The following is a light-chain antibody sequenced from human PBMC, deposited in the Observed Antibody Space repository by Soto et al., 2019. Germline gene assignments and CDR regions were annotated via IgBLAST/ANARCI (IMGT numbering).Light chain of an antibody. CDR2: GSR. J-gene: IGLJ2*01. CDR3: QAYDRSLSGGVV. Sequence: QSALTQPPSVSGAPGQRVTISCTGASSDLGAGFDVHWYQQLPGTAPKLLIYGSRNRPSGVPDRFSGSKSGTSASLAITGLQAEDEGDYYCQAYDRSLSGGVVFGAGTKVTVL. CDR1: SSDLGAGFD. V-gene: IGLV1-40*01.